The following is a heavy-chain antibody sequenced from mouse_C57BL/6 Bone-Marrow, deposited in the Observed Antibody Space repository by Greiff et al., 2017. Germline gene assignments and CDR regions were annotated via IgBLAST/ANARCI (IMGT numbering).Heavy chain of an antibody. V-gene: IGHV14-4*01. CDR3: TRITTVVEAY. CDR2: IDPENGDT. Sequence: SGAELVRPGASVKLSCTASGFNIKDDYMHWVKQRPEQGLEWIGWIDPENGDTEYASKFQGKATITADTSSNTAYLQLSSLTSEDTAVYYCTRITTVVEAYWGQGTLVTVSA. J-gene: IGHJ3*01. CDR1: GFNIKDDY. D-gene: IGHD1-1*01.